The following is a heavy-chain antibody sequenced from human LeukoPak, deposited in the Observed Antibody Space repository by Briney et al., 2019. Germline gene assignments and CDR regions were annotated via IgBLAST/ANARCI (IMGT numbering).Heavy chain of an antibody. CDR2: FDPEDGET. J-gene: IGHJ4*02. V-gene: IGHV1-24*01. CDR1: GYTLTELS. Sequence: ASVKVSCKVSGYTLTELSMHWVRQAPGKGLEWMGGFDPEDGETIYAQKFQGRVTMTEDTSTDTAYMELSSPRSEDTAVYYCATYRITIFGVATRPLGYWGQGTLVTVSS. CDR3: ATYRITIFGVATRPLGY. D-gene: IGHD3-3*01.